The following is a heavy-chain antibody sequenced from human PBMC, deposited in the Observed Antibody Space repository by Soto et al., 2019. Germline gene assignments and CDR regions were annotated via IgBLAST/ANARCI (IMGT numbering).Heavy chain of an antibody. CDR1: GYIFTVYH. CDR3: ARAGINWLDP. D-gene: IGHD1-20*01. J-gene: IGHJ5*02. Sequence: QVQLVQSGAEVKNPGASVKVSSKASGYIFTVYHMHWVRQAPGQGLEWMGMINPSGGRTEYAQKFQGRVTMTSDTSTSTVYMELSSLRSEDTAVYYCARAGINWLDPWGQGTLVIVSS. CDR2: INPSGGRT. V-gene: IGHV1-46*01.